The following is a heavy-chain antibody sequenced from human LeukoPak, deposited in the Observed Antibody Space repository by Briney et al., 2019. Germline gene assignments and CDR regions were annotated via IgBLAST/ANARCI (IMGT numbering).Heavy chain of an antibody. CDR2: IIPIFGTA. CDR3: ASKVYYDSSGYPAFDI. J-gene: IGHJ3*02. Sequence: SVKVSCKASGGTFSSYAISWVRQAPGQGLEWMGGIIPIFGTANYAQKFQGRVTITADESTSTAYMELSSLRSEDTAVYYRASKVYYDSSGYPAFDIWGQGTMVTVSS. V-gene: IGHV1-69*01. D-gene: IGHD3-22*01. CDR1: GGTFSSYA.